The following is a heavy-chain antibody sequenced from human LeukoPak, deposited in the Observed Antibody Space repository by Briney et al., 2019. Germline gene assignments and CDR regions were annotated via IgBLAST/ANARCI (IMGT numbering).Heavy chain of an antibody. D-gene: IGHD6-19*01. J-gene: IGHJ4*02. V-gene: IGHV4-39*01. CDR1: GDSITSRTSC. Sequence: SETLSLTCTVSGDSITSRTSCWSWIRQPPGKGLEWITCMYHTGDTFYNPSLRSRVTISIDTSKNQFSLKLSSVTAADTALYYCARHVAVAANYDYWGQGSLVIVSS. CDR3: ARHVAVAANYDY. CDR2: MYHTGDT.